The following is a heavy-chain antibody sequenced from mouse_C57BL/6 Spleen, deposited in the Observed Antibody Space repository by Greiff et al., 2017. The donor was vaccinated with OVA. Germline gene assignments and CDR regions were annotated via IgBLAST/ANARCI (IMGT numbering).Heavy chain of an antibody. D-gene: IGHD2-3*01. CDR1: GFTFSDYY. CDR2: ISNGGGST. J-gene: IGHJ3*01. V-gene: IGHV5-12*01. Sequence: EVQRVESGGGLVQPGGSLKLSCAASGFTFSDYYMYWVRQTPEKRLEWVAYISNGGGSTYYPDTVKGRFTISRDNAKNTLYLQMSRLKSEDTAMYYCARPDGYYHSCWGQGTLVTVSA. CDR3: ARPDGYYHSC.